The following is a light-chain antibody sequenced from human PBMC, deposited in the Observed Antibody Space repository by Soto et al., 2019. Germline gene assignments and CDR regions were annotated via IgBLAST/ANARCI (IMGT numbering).Light chain of an antibody. CDR3: NSYSSSSTLV. V-gene: IGLV2-14*03. J-gene: IGLJ2*01. CDR2: NVY. CDR1: SSDVGGYNF. Sequence: QSALTQPASVSGSPGQSINISCTGTSSDVGGYNFVSWYQQHPGKAPKLMLYNVYDRPSGISHRFSGSRSGNTASLTISGLQAEDEAHYYCNSYSSSSTLVFGGGTKLTVL.